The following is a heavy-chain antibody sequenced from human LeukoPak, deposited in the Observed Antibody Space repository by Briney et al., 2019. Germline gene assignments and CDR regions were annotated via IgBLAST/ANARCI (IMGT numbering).Heavy chain of an antibody. J-gene: IGHJ4*02. Sequence: TGGSLRLSCAASGFTFSSYAMSWVRQAPGKGLEWVSAISGSGGSTYYADSVKGRFTISRDNSKNTLYLQMNSLRSEDTAVYYCARDDKWELLPVDYWGQGTLVTVSS. D-gene: IGHD1-26*01. V-gene: IGHV3-23*01. CDR1: GFTFSSYA. CDR2: ISGSGGST. CDR3: ARDDKWELLPVDY.